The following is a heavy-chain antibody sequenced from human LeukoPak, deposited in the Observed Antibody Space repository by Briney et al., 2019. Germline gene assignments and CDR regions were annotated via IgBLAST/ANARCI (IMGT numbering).Heavy chain of an antibody. CDR2: IYYSGST. CDR1: GGSISSYY. D-gene: IGHD3-9*01. CDR3: ARFMPPEGFDWLGLDY. Sequence: SETLSLTCTVSGGSISSYYWSWIRQPPGKGLEWIGYIYYSGSTNYNPSLKSRVTISVDTPKNQFSLKLSSVTAADTAVYYCARFMPPEGFDWLGLDYWGQGTLVTVSS. V-gene: IGHV4-59*01. J-gene: IGHJ4*02.